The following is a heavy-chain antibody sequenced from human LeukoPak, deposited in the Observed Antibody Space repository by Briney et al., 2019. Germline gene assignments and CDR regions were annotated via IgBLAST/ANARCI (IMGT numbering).Heavy chain of an antibody. V-gene: IGHV4-34*01. J-gene: IGHJ3*02. CDR2: INHSGST. D-gene: IGHD2-15*01. CDR3: AREGGRYCSGGSCYGDAFDI. Sequence: ASETLSLTCAVYGGSFSGYYWSWIRQPPGKGLEWIGEINHSGSTNYNPSLKSRVTISVDTSKNQFSLKLSSVTAADTAVYYCAREGGRYCSGGSCYGDAFDIWGQGTMVTVSS. CDR1: GGSFSGYY.